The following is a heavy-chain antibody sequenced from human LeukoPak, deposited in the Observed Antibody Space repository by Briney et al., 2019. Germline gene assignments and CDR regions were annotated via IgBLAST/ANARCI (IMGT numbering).Heavy chain of an antibody. V-gene: IGHV4-4*07. CDR3: ARDDGSGYGAATDDY. CDR1: GGSISSYY. Sequence: SQTLSLTCTVSGGSISSYYWSWIRQPAGKGLELIGRIYTSGSTNYNPSLKSRVTISVDTSKNQCSLKLSSVTAADTAVYYCARDDGSGYGAATDDYWGQGTLVTVSS. D-gene: IGHD5-12*01. J-gene: IGHJ4*02. CDR2: IYTSGST.